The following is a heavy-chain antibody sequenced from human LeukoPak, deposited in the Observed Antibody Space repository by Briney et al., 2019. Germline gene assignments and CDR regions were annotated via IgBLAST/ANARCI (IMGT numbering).Heavy chain of an antibody. D-gene: IGHD3-10*01. CDR1: GFTFSNYN. CDR2: ISSSSSTI. V-gene: IGHV3-48*01. J-gene: IGHJ4*02. Sequence: GGSLRLSCAASGFTFSNYNMKWVRQAPGKGLEWVSYISSSSSTIYYADAVKGRFTISRDNAKNSLYLQMNSLRAEDTAVYYCARGGVDYYGSGTYYLMYYFDYWGQGALVTVSS. CDR3: ARGGVDYYGSGTYYLMYYFDY.